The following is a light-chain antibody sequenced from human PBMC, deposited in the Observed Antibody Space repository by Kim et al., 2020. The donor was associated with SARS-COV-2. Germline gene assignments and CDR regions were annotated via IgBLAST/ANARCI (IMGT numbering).Light chain of an antibody. Sequence: QGRKASITYSVNKLGDKYVSGYTKKQGQSPVVVIYQDKQRPSGIPERFSGSNSGNTATPTISGTQAMDEADYYCQAWDSSTHNYVFGAGTKVTVL. CDR3: QAWDSSTHNYV. V-gene: IGLV3-1*01. CDR1: KLGDKY. CDR2: QDK. J-gene: IGLJ1*01.